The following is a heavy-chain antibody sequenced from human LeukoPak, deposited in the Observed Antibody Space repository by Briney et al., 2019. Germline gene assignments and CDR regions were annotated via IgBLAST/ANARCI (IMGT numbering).Heavy chain of an antibody. CDR1: GYSISSGYY. CDR3: ARDGYGGYYYYMDV. V-gene: IGHV4-38-2*02. D-gene: IGHD5-18*01. CDR2: IYHSGST. Sequence: PSETLSLTCTVSGYSISSGYYWGWIRQPPGKGLEWIGSIYHSGSTYYNPSLKSRATISVDTSKNQFSLKLSSVTAADTAVYYCARDGYGGYYYYMDVWGKGTTVTVSS. J-gene: IGHJ6*03.